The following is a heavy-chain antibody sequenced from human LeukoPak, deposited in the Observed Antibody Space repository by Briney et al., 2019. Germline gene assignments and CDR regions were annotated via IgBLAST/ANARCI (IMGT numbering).Heavy chain of an antibody. CDR3: ARSVRGYERCEDY. J-gene: IGHJ4*02. CDR2: ISSSSSTI. CDR1: GFTFSSYS. V-gene: IGHV3-48*02. Sequence: PGGSLRLSCAASGFTFSSYSMNWVRQAPGKGLEWVSYISSSSSTIYYADSVRGRFTISRGNAKNSLYLQMNSLGDEDTAVYYCARSVRGYERCEDYWGQGTLVTVSS. D-gene: IGHD5-12*01.